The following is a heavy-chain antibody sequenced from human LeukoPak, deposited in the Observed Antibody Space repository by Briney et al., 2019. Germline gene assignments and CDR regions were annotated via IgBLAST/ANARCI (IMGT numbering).Heavy chain of an antibody. CDR2: SSSSHDT. CDR1: GLTVSSDY. CDR3: ARDTPSGY. V-gene: IGHV3-53*01. Sequence: GGSLRLSCAAYGLTVSSDYMSWVRQAPGKGLEWVSLSSSSHDTHYADSVKGRFTVSRDTSKNTLYLQMNSLRVEDTAVYYCARDTPSGYWGQGTLVTVSS. D-gene: IGHD2-15*01. J-gene: IGHJ4*02.